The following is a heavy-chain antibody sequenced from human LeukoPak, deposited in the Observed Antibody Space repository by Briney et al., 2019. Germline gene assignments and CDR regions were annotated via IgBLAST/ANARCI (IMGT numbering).Heavy chain of an antibody. CDR2: INHSGST. CDR1: GESFSGRY. Sequence: SETLSLTCAVYGESFSGRYWTWIRQPPGRGLDWIGEINHSGSTTSNPSLNNRVAISVDTSKNQFSLKLTSVTAADTAVYYCARPRYGSGSLDSWGQGTLVTVSS. J-gene: IGHJ4*02. V-gene: IGHV4-34*01. CDR3: ARPRYGSGSLDS. D-gene: IGHD3-10*01.